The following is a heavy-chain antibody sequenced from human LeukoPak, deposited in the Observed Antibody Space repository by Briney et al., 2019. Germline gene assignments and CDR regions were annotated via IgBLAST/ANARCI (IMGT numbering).Heavy chain of an antibody. CDR2: ISSSSSYI. D-gene: IGHD3-10*01. CDR3: ARWYYYGSGSYYNPLA. J-gene: IGHJ5*02. V-gene: IGHV3-21*01. CDR1: GFTFSSYS. Sequence: GGSLRLSCAASGFTFSSYSMNWVRQAPGKGPEWVSSISSSSSYIYYADSVKGRFTISRDNAKNSLYLQMNSLRAEDTAVYYCARWYYYGSGSYYNPLAWGQGTLVAVSS.